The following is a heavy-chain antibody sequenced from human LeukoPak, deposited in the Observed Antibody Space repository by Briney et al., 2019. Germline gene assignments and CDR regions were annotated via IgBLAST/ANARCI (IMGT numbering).Heavy chain of an antibody. CDR2: IYPGDSDT. J-gene: IGHJ4*02. Sequence: GESLKISCRGSGYSFTSYWIGWVRQMPGKGLEWMGIIYPGDSDTTYSPSFQGQVTISADKSICTAYLQWSSLKASDTAMYYCARLWSGTWKNSDYWGQGTLVTVSS. D-gene: IGHD6-13*01. V-gene: IGHV5-51*01. CDR3: ARLWSGTWKNSDY. CDR1: GYSFTSYW.